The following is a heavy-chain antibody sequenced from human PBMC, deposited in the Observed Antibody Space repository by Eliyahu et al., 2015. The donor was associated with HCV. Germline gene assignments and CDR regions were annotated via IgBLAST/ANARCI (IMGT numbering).Heavy chain of an antibody. CDR3: AKDIKQWLALNDALDI. Sequence: EVQLVESGGGLVQPGRSLRLSCXASGFTFDDYXMHWVRQXPGKGLEWVSGISWNSGSIGYADSVKGRFTISRDNAKNSLYLQMNSLRAEDTALYYCAKDIKQWLALNDALDIWGQGTMVTVSS. CDR1: GFTFDDYX. J-gene: IGHJ3*02. CDR2: ISWNSGSI. D-gene: IGHD6-19*01. V-gene: IGHV3-9*01.